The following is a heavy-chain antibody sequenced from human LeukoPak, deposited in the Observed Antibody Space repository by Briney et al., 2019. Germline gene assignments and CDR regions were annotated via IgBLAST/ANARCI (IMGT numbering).Heavy chain of an antibody. CDR3: AKWGCSGSDCYPFDY. V-gene: IGHV3-23*01. D-gene: IGHD2-21*02. CDR1: GFTFSSHA. J-gene: IGHJ4*02. CDR2: MSGSGGST. Sequence: GALRLSCAGSGFTFSSHAMSWVRQAPGKGLEWVSAMSGSGGSTYYADSVKGRFTISRDNSKNTPYLQMNSLRAEDTAVYYCAKWGCSGSDCYPFDYWGQGTLVTVSS.